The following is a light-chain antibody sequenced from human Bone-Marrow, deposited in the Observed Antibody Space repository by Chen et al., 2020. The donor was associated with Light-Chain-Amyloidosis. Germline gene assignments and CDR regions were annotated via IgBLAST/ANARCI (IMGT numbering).Light chain of an antibody. Sequence: DIVMTQSPDSLAVSLGERATINCKSSQSVFYRSNNRDYLAWFQQKPGQPPRLLISWASSRESGVPNQFSGSGSGTDFSLTIGSLQAEDVAVYYCQQYYSTPRTFGQGTKVEIK. CDR3: QQYYSTPRT. V-gene: IGKV4-1*01. CDR1: QSVFYRSNNRDY. J-gene: IGKJ1*01. CDR2: WAS.